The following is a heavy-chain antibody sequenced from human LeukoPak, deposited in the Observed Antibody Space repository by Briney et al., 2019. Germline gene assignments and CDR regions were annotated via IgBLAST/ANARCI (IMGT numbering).Heavy chain of an antibody. CDR3: ARVTEWFGELNSGPYYYGMDV. CDR2: MNPNSGNT. D-gene: IGHD3-10*01. CDR1: GYTFTSYD. V-gene: IGHV1-8*01. Sequence: ASVKVSCKASGYTFTSYDINWVRQATGQGLEWMGWMNPNSGNTSYAQKFQGRVTMTRNTSISTAYMELSSLRSEDTAVYYCARVTEWFGELNSGPYYYGMDVWGQGTTVTVSS. J-gene: IGHJ6*02.